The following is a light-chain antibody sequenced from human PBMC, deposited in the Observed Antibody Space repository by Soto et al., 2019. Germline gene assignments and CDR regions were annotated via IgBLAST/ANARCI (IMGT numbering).Light chain of an antibody. CDR3: QRYDSAIFT. Sequence: DIQMTQSPSSLSASVGDRITITCRSSQGISNYLAWYQQKPGQVPKLLIYAASTLQSGVPSRFSGSGSGTDFTLTISSLQPEDVATYYCQRYDSAIFTFGPGTKVDIK. J-gene: IGKJ3*01. V-gene: IGKV1-27*01. CDR2: AAS. CDR1: QGISNY.